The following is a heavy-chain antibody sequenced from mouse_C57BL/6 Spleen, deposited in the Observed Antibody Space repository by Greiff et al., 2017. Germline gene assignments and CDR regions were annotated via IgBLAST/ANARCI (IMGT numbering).Heavy chain of an antibody. J-gene: IGHJ4*01. CDR1: GYSFTDYN. CDR2: INPNYGTT. CDR3: ARGEYYYGSSYYYAMDY. V-gene: IGHV1-39*01. D-gene: IGHD1-1*01. Sequence: VQLQQSGPELVKPGASVKLSCKASGYSFTDYNMNWVKQSTGKSLEWIGVINPNYGTTSYNQKFKGKATLTVDQSSSTAYMQLNSLTSEDSAVYYCARGEYYYGSSYYYAMDYWGQGTSVTVSS.